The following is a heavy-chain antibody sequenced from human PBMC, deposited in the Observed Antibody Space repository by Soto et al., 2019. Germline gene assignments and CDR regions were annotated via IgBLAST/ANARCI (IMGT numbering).Heavy chain of an antibody. D-gene: IGHD4-17*01. CDR2: ISDDGSNK. Sequence: PGGSLRLSCAAFGFTFSNYAMHWVRQAPGKGLEWVAVISDDGSNKYYGDSVKGRFTISRDKSKNTVYLKMNSLRADDTAVYYCARGPYGDYDRWIDYWGQGTLVTVSS. V-gene: IGHV3-30*04. CDR3: ARGPYGDYDRWIDY. J-gene: IGHJ4*02. CDR1: GFTFSNYA.